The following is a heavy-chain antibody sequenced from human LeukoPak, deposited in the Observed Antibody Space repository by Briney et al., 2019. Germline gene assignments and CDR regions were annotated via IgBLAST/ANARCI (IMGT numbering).Heavy chain of an antibody. Sequence: QPGGSLRLSCAASGFTFGDYAMSWFRQAPGKGMEWVGFIRSKAYGCTTEYAASVKGRFTISRDDSKSIAYLQMNSLKTEDTAVYYCTRDPARYYYDSSGYYYGAFDIWGQGTMVTVSS. CDR3: TRDPARYYYDSSGYYYGAFDI. D-gene: IGHD3-22*01. CDR1: GFTFGDYA. CDR2: IRSKAYGCTT. J-gene: IGHJ3*02. V-gene: IGHV3-49*03.